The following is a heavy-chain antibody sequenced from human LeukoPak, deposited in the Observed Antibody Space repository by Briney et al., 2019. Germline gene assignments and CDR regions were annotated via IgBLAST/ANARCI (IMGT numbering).Heavy chain of an antibody. D-gene: IGHD3-22*01. CDR1: GFTVSSNY. V-gene: IGHV3-7*05. CDR2: IKQDGSEK. J-gene: IGHJ3*02. Sequence: GGSLRLSCAASGFTVSSNYMSWVRQAPGKGLEWVASIKQDGSEKYYVDSVKGRFTISRDNAKNSLYLQMNSLRAEDTAVYYCASRITMIVVHAFDIWGQGTMVTVSS. CDR3: ASRITMIVVHAFDI.